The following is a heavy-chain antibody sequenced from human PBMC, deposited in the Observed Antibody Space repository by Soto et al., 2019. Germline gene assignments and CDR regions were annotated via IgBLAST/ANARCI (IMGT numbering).Heavy chain of an antibody. D-gene: IGHD3-10*01. Sequence: QVQLVESGGGVVQPGRSLRLSCAASGFTFSSYAMHWVRQAPGKGLEWVAVISYDGSNKYYADSVKGRFTISRDNSKNTRYLQMNSLRAEDTAVYYCARAGYYGSGSYYISWGQGTLVTVSS. V-gene: IGHV3-30-3*01. CDR2: ISYDGSNK. CDR1: GFTFSSYA. J-gene: IGHJ5*02. CDR3: ARAGYYGSGSYYIS.